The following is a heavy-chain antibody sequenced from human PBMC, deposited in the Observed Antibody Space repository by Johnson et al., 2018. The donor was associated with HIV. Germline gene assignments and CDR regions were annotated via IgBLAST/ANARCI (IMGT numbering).Heavy chain of an antibody. J-gene: IGHJ3*02. V-gene: IGHV3-23*04. Sequence: VQLVESGGGLVQPGGSLRLSCAASGFTFSSYAMSWVRQAPGKGLELVSAISGSGGSTYYADSVKGRFTISRDHSKNTLYLQMNSLRAEDTAVYYCAKDPTTYYYDSSGYRTGGDAFDIWGQGTMVTVSS. CDR3: AKDPTTYYYDSSGYRTGGDAFDI. D-gene: IGHD3-22*01. CDR2: ISGSGGST. CDR1: GFTFSSYA.